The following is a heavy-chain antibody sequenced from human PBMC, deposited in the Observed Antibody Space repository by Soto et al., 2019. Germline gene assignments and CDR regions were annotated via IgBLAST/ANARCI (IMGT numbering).Heavy chain of an antibody. CDR3: ASTGIAAAGTHWFDP. D-gene: IGHD6-13*01. J-gene: IGHJ5*02. V-gene: IGHV3-11*01. CDR1: GFTFSNAW. CDR2: ISSSGSTI. Sequence: PGGSLRLSCAASGFTFSNAWMSWVRQAPGKGLEWVSYISSSGSTIYYADSVKGRFTISRDNAKNSLYLQMNSLRAEDTAVYYCASTGIAAAGTHWFDPWGQGTLVTVSS.